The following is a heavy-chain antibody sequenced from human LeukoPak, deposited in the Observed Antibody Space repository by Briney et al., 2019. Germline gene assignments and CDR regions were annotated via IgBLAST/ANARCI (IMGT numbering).Heavy chain of an antibody. CDR1: GYTFTSYD. V-gene: IGHV1-8*01. D-gene: IGHD3-10*01. Sequence: ASVKVSCKASGYTFTSYDINWVRQATGQGLEWMGWMNPNSGNTGYAQKFQGRVTMTRNTSISTAYMELSSLRSEDTAVYHCARGGPYYGSGEIDYWGQGTLVTVSS. CDR3: ARGGPYYGSGEIDY. J-gene: IGHJ4*02. CDR2: MNPNSGNT.